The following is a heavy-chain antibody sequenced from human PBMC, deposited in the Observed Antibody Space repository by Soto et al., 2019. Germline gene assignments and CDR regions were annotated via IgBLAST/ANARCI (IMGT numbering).Heavy chain of an antibody. V-gene: IGHV4-61*01. D-gene: IGHD3-10*01. Sequence: AEPRARTDTVSRDPANSRNYYWLWIRQPPGKGLEWIGYIYDSGTTNSNPSLKSRVTISVDTSKNQFSLSLTSVTAADTAVYYCARAYYYGLGRGRTMDVWGQGTTVTV. CDR1: RDPANSRNYY. CDR2: IYDSGTT. J-gene: IGHJ6*02. CDR3: ARAYYYGLGRGRTMDV.